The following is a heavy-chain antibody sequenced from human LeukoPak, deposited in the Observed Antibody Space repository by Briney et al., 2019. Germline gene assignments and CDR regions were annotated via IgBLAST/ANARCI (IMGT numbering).Heavy chain of an antibody. J-gene: IGHJ4*02. CDR2: IYYSGST. V-gene: IGHV4-59*01. CDR1: GGSFSGYY. D-gene: IGHD6-19*01. CDR3: ARGYRYNSGWYFDY. Sequence: SETLSLTCAVYGGSFSGYYWSWIRQPPGKGLEWIGFIYYSGSTYYNPSLKSRVTISEDTSKNQFSLKLSSVTAADTAVYYCARGYRYNSGWYFDYWGQGTLVTVSS.